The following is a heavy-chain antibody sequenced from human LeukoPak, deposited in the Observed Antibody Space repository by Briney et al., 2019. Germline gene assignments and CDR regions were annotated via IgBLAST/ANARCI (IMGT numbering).Heavy chain of an antibody. CDR2: ITASGTAM. V-gene: IGHV3-48*02. D-gene: IGHD1-26*01. Sequence: PGGSLRLSCAASGFTFSSYAMSWVRQAPGKGLEWVSHITASGTAMFYADSVKGRFTISRDNAKNSLYLQMNSLRDEDTAVYYCASSGSYRFDYWGQGTLVNVSS. CDR3: ASSGSYRFDY. J-gene: IGHJ4*01. CDR1: GFTFSSYA.